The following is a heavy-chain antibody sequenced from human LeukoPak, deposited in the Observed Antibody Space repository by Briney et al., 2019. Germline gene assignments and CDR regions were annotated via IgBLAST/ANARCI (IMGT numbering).Heavy chain of an antibody. Sequence: SETLSLTCTVSGGSVNSGSHYWCRIRQPPGKGLEWIGYIYYSGSTNYNPSLKSRVTISVDTSKNQFSLNLNSVTAADTAVYYCASSVLQRWLQPDAFDIWGQGTMVTVSS. CDR1: GGSVNSGSHY. CDR3: ASSVLQRWLQPDAFDI. CDR2: IYYSGST. V-gene: IGHV4-61*01. J-gene: IGHJ3*02. D-gene: IGHD5-24*01.